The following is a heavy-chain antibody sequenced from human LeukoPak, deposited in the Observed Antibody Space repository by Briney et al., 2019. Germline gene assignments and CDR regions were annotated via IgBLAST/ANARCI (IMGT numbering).Heavy chain of an antibody. Sequence: GGSLRLSCVASGFTFSTYRVNWVRQVPGKGLEWVSDMSSSGDIKYYADSVKGRFTISRDNAKSSLYLQMNGLRAEDTAVYYCARHPHDHRDWWFDYWGQGTLVIVSS. CDR3: ARHPHDHRDWWFDY. D-gene: IGHD4-17*01. J-gene: IGHJ4*02. CDR1: GFTFSTYR. CDR2: MSSSGDIK. V-gene: IGHV3-48*01.